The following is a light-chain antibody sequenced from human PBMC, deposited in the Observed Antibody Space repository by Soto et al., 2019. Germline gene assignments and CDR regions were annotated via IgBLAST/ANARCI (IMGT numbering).Light chain of an antibody. CDR2: GAS. J-gene: IGKJ1*01. CDR3: QQYGGMWT. CDR1: QSVRGSY. V-gene: IGKV3-20*01. Sequence: EIVLTQSPGTLSLSPGERATLSCRASQSVRGSYLALYQQSPGQAPRLLIQGASSRATGIPDRFTGSGSGTDFTLSINRLEPEDFAVYYCQQYGGMWTFGQGTKVEIK.